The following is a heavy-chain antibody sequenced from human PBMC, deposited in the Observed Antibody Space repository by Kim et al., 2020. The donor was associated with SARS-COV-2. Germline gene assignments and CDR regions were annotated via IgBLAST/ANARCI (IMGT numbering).Heavy chain of an antibody. CDR1: GFTFSDYY. D-gene: IGHD3-22*01. CDR3: AREGRNYYDSSGYLEMGWFDP. CDR2: ISSSGSTT. J-gene: IGHJ5*02. Sequence: GGSLRLSCAASGFTFSDYYMSWIRQAPGKGLEWVSYISSSGSTTYYADSVKGRFTISRDNAKNSLYLQMNSLRAEDTAVYYCAREGRNYYDSSGYLEMGWFDPWGQGTLVTVSS. V-gene: IGHV3-11*04.